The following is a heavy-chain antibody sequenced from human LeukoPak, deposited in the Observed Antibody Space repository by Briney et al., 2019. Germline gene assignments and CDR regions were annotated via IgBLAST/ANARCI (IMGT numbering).Heavy chain of an antibody. CDR3: ARDRAPGDY. CDR1: GFTFSSYS. D-gene: IGHD3-10*01. J-gene: IGHJ4*02. V-gene: IGHV3-21*01. CDR2: ISSSGYI. Sequence: GGSLRLSCAASGFTFSSYSMNWVRQAPGKGLEWVSSISSSGYIYYADSVKGRFTISRDNAKNSLYLQMNSLRAEDTAVYYCARDRAPGDYWGQGTLVTVSS.